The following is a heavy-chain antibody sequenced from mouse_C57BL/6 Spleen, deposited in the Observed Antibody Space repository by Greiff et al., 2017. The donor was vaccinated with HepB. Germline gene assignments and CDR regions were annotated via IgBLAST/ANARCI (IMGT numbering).Heavy chain of an antibody. CDR3: ARNDYYGSSKVDWYFDV. Sequence: QVQLQQSGAELARPGASVKLSCKASGYTFTSYGISWVKQRTGQGLEWIGEIYPRSGNTYYNEKFKGKATLTADKSSSTAYMELRSLTSEDSAVYFGARNDYYGSSKVDWYFDVWGTGTTVTVSS. D-gene: IGHD1-1*01. J-gene: IGHJ1*03. V-gene: IGHV1-81*01. CDR2: IYPRSGNT. CDR1: GYTFTSYG.